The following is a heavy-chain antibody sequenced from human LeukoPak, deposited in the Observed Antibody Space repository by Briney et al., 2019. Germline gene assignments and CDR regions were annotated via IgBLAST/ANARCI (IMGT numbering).Heavy chain of an antibody. CDR3: AKGCSGYGYAFDI. V-gene: IGHV3-23*01. CDR1: RFTFSSYA. Sequence: PGGSLRLSCAASRFTFSSYAMSWVRQAPGKGLEWVSAISGSGGSTYYADSVKGRFTISRDNSKNTLYLQMNSLRAEDTAVYYCAKGCSGYGYAFDIWGQGTMVTVSS. D-gene: IGHD5-12*01. CDR2: ISGSGGST. J-gene: IGHJ3*02.